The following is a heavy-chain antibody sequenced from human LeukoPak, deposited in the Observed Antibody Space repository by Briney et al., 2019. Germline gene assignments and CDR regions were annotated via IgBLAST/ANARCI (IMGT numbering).Heavy chain of an antibody. CDR3: ARSCWDYDSSSFCRAFDI. CDR1: GYSFTSYW. Sequence: GESLKISCQGSGYSFTSYWIGWVRPMPGKGLEWMGIIYPGDSDTRYSPSFQGQVTISADKSISTAYLQWSSLKASDTAMYYCARSCWDYDSSSFCRAFDIWGQGTMVTVSS. CDR2: IYPGDSDT. D-gene: IGHD3-22*01. J-gene: IGHJ3*02. V-gene: IGHV5-51*01.